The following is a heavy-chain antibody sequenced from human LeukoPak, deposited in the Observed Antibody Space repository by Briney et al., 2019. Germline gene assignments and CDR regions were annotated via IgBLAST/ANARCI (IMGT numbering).Heavy chain of an antibody. CDR1: GFTVSRNY. V-gene: IGHV4-4*09. CDR2: IYTSGST. J-gene: IGHJ4*02. D-gene: IGHD3-22*01. CDR3: AKQEDYYDGSGYFDC. Sequence: PGGSLRLSCAASGFTVSRNYMSWVRQAPGKGLEWIGYIYTSGSTNYNPSLKSRVTISVDTSKNQFSLRLNSVTAADTAMYYCAKQEDYYDGSGYFDCWGQGTLVTVSS.